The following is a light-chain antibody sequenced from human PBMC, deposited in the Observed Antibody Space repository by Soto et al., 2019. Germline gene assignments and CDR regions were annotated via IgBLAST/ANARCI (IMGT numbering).Light chain of an antibody. V-gene: IGKV1-39*01. CDR3: QQTYSSRPT. CDR1: QSISNH. J-gene: IGKJ1*01. CDR2: AAS. Sequence: DIQMTQSPSSLSASVEDRVIITCRASQSISNHLNWYQQKPGKAPKLLIFAASSLQSGVPSRFSGSRSGPDFTLTTSSLQPEDFATYYCQQTYSSRPTFGQGTKVEIK.